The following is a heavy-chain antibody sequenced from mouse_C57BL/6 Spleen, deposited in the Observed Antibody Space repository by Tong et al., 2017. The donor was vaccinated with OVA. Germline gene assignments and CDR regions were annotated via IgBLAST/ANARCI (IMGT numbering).Heavy chain of an antibody. Sequence: EVQLQESGGGLVKPGGSLKLSCAASGFTFSSYAMSWVRQTPEKRLEWVATISDGGSYTYYPDNVKGRFTISRDNAKNNLYLQMSSLKSEDTAMYYCTRTPNWDYYYAMDYWGQGTSVTVSS. D-gene: IGHD4-1*02. V-gene: IGHV5-4*01. CDR1: GFTFSSYA. CDR3: TRTPNWDYYYAMDY. CDR2: ISDGGSYT. J-gene: IGHJ4*01.